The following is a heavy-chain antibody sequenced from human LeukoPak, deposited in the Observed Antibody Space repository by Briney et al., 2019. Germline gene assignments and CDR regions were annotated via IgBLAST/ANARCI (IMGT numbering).Heavy chain of an antibody. CDR1: GGSISTSNYY. V-gene: IGHV3-7*01. Sequence: ETLSLTCTVSGGSISTSNYYWGWIRQPPGKGLEWVANIKQDGSEKYYVDSVKGRFTISRDNAKNSLYLQMSSLRAEDTAVYYCARGVGYYDSSGYYQDYWGQGTLVTVSS. D-gene: IGHD3-22*01. CDR3: ARGVGYYDSSGYYQDY. CDR2: IKQDGSEK. J-gene: IGHJ4*02.